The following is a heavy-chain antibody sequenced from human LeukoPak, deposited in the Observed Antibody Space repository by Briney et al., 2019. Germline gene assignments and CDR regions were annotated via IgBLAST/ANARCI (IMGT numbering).Heavy chain of an antibody. V-gene: IGHV3-23*01. J-gene: IGHJ4*02. Sequence: GGSLRLSCAASGFTFSSYAMSWVRQAPGKGLEWVSAISGSGGSTYYADSVKGRFTISRDNSKNTLYLQMNSLRAEDTAVYYCAKESTYYDSSAYHTEFDYWGQGTLVTVSS. D-gene: IGHD3-22*01. CDR2: ISGSGGST. CDR3: AKESTYYDSSAYHTEFDY. CDR1: GFTFSSYA.